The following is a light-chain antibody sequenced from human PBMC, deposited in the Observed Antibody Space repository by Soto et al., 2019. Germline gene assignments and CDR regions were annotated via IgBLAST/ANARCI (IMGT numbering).Light chain of an antibody. CDR1: SSNIGATYD. CDR2: GNN. V-gene: IGLV1-40*01. CDR3: HCYDRSLTAYV. J-gene: IGLJ1*01. Sequence: QSVLTQPPSVSGAPGQWVTISCSGSSSNIGATYDVHWYQQLPGTAPKLLIYGNNNRPSGVPDRFSGSKSGTSASLAIAGLQAEDDVDYFCHCYDRSLTAYVFGTGTQLTVL.